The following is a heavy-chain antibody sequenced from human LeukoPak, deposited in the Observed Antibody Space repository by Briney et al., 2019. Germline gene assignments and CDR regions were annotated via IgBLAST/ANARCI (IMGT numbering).Heavy chain of an antibody. D-gene: IGHD1-26*01. Sequence: GSLRLSCAASGFTFSSYWMHWVRQAPGKGLEWIGEIYHSGSTNYNPSLKSRVTISVDKSKNQFSLKLSSVTAADTAVYYCASELGGIAREPLTPDGSFHSLGFDYWGQGTLVTVSS. V-gene: IGHV4-4*02. J-gene: IGHJ4*02. CDR2: IYHSGST. CDR3: ASELGGIAREPLTPDGSFHSLGFDY. CDR1: GFTFSSYW.